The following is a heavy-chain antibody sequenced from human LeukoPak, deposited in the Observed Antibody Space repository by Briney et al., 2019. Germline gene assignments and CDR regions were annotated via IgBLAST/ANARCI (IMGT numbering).Heavy chain of an antibody. D-gene: IGHD3-16*02. Sequence: SVKVSCKASGYTFTSYGISWVRQAPGQGLEWMGGIIPIFGTANYAQKFQGRVTITADESTSTAYMELSSLRSEDTAVYYCARGPLGELSTPLDYWGQGTLVTVSS. CDR3: ARGPLGELSTPLDY. J-gene: IGHJ4*02. CDR1: GYTFTSYG. CDR2: IIPIFGTA. V-gene: IGHV1-69*13.